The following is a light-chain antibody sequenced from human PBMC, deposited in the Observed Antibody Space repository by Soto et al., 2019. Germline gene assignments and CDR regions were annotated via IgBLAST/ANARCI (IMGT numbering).Light chain of an antibody. CDR3: GEWDDSLSGPV. Sequence: QSVLTQPPSASGTPGQRVNISCSGSSSNIGSNYVYWYRQFPGTAPKLLIQRNNQRPSGVPARFSGSKSGTSASLAISGLRSEDDADYYCGEWDDSLSGPVFGGGTQLTVL. CDR2: RNN. CDR1: SSNIGSNY. J-gene: IGLJ2*01. V-gene: IGLV1-47*01.